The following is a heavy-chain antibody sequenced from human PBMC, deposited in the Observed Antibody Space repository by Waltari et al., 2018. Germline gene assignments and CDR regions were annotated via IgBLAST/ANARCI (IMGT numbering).Heavy chain of an antibody. CDR2: INCVNGNI. Sequence: QVQLVQSGAEVKKPGASVKVACKASGYTFTDYAVHWMRQAPGQGLEWVGWINCVNGNIKYSPKFEGRVTITRETSANTAYMELSRLRSEDTAVYYCARGGERGTWYSRFDPWGQGTLVSVSS. CDR1: GYTFTDYA. V-gene: IGHV1-3*01. CDR3: ARGGERGTWYSRFDP. J-gene: IGHJ5*02. D-gene: IGHD6-13*01.